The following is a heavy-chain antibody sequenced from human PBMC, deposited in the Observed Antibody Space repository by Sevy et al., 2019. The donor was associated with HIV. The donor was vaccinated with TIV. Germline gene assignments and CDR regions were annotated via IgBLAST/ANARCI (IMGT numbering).Heavy chain of an antibody. Sequence: GGSLRLSCAASRFTFSSYAMSWVRQAPGKGLEWVSAIRGSGGSTYYSDSVKGRFTISRDNSKNTLYLQMNSLRAEDTAVYYCAKVDSSGYYSVSGFDYWGQGTLVTVSS. CDR3: AKVDSSGYYSVSGFDY. CDR1: RFTFSSYA. D-gene: IGHD3-22*01. CDR2: IRGSGGST. V-gene: IGHV3-23*01. J-gene: IGHJ4*02.